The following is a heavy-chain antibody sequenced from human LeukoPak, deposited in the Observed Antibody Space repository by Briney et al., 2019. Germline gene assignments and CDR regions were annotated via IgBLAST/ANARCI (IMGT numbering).Heavy chain of an antibody. Sequence: ASVKVSCKASGYTFTGYYMHWVRQAPGQGLEWMGWINPNSGGTNYAQKFQGRVTMTRDTSISTAYRELSRLRSDDTAVYYCARSPYSSSSRYYFDYWGQGTLVTVSS. CDR2: INPNSGGT. V-gene: IGHV1-2*02. CDR3: ARSPYSSSSRYYFDY. J-gene: IGHJ4*02. CDR1: GYTFTGYY. D-gene: IGHD6-6*01.